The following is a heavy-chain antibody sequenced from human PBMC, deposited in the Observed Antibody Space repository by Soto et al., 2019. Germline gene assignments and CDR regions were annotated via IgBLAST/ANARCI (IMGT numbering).Heavy chain of an antibody. Sequence: QVPLVQSGAEVKKPGASVKVSCKASGYTFTGYYMHWVRQAPGQGLEWMGWINPNSGGTNSAQKFQGRVTMARDTSISTAYMELSRLTSDDTAVYYCARAEGYYGSGTFFYYFDNWGQGTLVTVSS. CDR2: INPNSGGT. D-gene: IGHD3-10*01. CDR1: GYTFTGYY. CDR3: ARAEGYYGSGTFFYYFDN. V-gene: IGHV1-2*02. J-gene: IGHJ4*02.